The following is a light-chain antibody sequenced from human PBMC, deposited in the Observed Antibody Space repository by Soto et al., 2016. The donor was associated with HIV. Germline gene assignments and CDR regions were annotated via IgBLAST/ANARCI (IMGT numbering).Light chain of an antibody. CDR3: QQYYSIPLT. Sequence: IQLTQSPSSLSASIGDRVTITCRASQAIGNSLAWYQQKPGKAPKVLVYVASRLESGVPSRFSGSGSWTDYTLTISSLQPEDSATYYCQQYYSIPLTFGGGTKVEIK. V-gene: IGKV1-NL1*01. CDR2: VAS. J-gene: IGKJ4*01. CDR1: QAIGNS.